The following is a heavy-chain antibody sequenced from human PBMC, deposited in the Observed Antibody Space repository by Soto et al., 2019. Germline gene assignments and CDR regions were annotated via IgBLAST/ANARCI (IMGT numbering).Heavy chain of an antibody. D-gene: IGHD1-26*01. CDR3: VRGASLNFDY. J-gene: IGHJ4*02. Sequence: EVQLVESGGGVLRPGGSLRLSCAASGFIFDDYGISWARQAPGKGLEWVSGVNWNGGSTGYADSVKGRFTISRDNAKNFLFLQMNSLRVEDTAFYYCVRGASLNFDYWGQGNLVTVSS. CDR2: VNWNGGST. V-gene: IGHV3-20*04. CDR1: GFIFDDYG.